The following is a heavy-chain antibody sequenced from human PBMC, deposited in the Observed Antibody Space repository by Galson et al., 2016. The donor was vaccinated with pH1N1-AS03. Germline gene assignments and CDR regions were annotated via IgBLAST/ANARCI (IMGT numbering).Heavy chain of an antibody. J-gene: IGHJ2*01. CDR2: ISRESDAK. CDR3: VRNRGSRGFHADWYFDV. CDR1: GFTFNMYT. V-gene: IGHV3-48*01. Sequence: SLRLSCAASGFTFNMYTMDWVCRAPGKGLEWISSISRESDAKYYADSVKGRFTISRDNVETALYLQMDSLRGEDTAVYYCVRNRGSRGFHADWYFDVWDPGTVVSVSS. D-gene: IGHD2-15*01.